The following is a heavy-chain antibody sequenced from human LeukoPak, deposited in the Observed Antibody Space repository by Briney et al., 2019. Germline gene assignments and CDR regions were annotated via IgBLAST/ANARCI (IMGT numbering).Heavy chain of an antibody. CDR3: ARRGYYDSSGGNNWFDP. Sequence: GESLKISCKGSGYSFISYWIGWVRQMPGKGLEWMGVISPGDSKTRYSPSFQGQVTISADKSINIVYLQWSSLKASDTAMYYCARRGYYDSSGGNNWFDPWGQGTLVTVSS. D-gene: IGHD3-22*01. V-gene: IGHV5-51*01. J-gene: IGHJ5*02. CDR1: GYSFISYW. CDR2: ISPGDSKT.